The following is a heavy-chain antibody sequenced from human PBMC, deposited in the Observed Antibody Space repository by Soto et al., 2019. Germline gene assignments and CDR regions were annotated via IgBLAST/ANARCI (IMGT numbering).Heavy chain of an antibody. D-gene: IGHD4-17*01. Sequence: ASVKVSCKASGYTFTSYGISWVRQAPGQGLEWMGWISAYNGNTNYAQKLQGRVTMTTDTSTSTAYMELRSLRSDDTAVYYCARVLYGEPYYYYGMDVWGQGTMVTVSS. CDR1: GYTFTSYG. CDR2: ISAYNGNT. V-gene: IGHV1-18*04. J-gene: IGHJ6*02. CDR3: ARVLYGEPYYYYGMDV.